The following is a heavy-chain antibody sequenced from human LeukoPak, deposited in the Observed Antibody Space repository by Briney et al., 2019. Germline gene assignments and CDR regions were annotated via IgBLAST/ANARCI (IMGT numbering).Heavy chain of an antibody. V-gene: IGHV4-34*01. CDR1: GGSFSGYY. CDR3: ARDRFYYYGSGSSESAFDI. D-gene: IGHD3-10*01. Sequence: PSETLSLTCAVYGGSFSGYYWSWIRQPPGKGLEWIGEINHSGSTNYNPSLKSRVTISVDTSKSQFSLKLSSVTAADTAVYYCARDRFYYYGSGSSESAFDIWGQGTMVTVSS. J-gene: IGHJ3*02. CDR2: INHSGST.